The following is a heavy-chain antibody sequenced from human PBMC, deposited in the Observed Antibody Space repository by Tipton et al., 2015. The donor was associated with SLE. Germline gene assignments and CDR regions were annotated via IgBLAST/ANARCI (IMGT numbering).Heavy chain of an antibody. CDR1: GGSITSSNYY. D-gene: IGHD2-2*01. CDR2: IYYSGST. V-gene: IGHV4-61*01. J-gene: IGHJ4*02. Sequence: TLSLTCTVSGGSITSSNYYWGWIRQPPGKGLEWIGYIYYSGSTNYNPSLKSRVTISVDTSKNQFSLKLSSVTAADTAVYYCARDSVGYCSSTSCSDYGGIDYWGQGTLVTVSS. CDR3: ARDSVGYCSSTSCSDYGGIDY.